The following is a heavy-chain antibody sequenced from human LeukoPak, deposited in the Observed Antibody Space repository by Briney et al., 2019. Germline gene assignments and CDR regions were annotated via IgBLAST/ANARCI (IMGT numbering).Heavy chain of an antibody. V-gene: IGHV3-7*01. CDR3: AREGGSYYLN. J-gene: IGHJ4*02. D-gene: IGHD1-26*01. CDR1: GFTFSSYS. Sequence: PGGSLRLSCAASGFTFSSYSMNWVRQAPGKGLEWVANIKQDGSEKYYVDSVKGRFTISRDNAKNSLYLQMNSLRAEDTAVYYCAREGGSYYLNWGQGTLVTVSS. CDR2: IKQDGSEK.